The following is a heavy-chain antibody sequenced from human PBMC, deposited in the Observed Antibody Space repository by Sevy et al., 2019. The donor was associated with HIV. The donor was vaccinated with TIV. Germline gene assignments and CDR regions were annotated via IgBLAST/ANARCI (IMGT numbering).Heavy chain of an antibody. J-gene: IGHJ6*02. CDR3: AGPDATGGMDV. V-gene: IGHV3-21*01. CDR1: GFMFSSYS. CDR2: ISSDSNYI. Sequence: GGSLRLSCAASGFMFSSYSMNWVRQPPGKGLEWVSSISSDSNYIYYADSVKGRFTISRDNAKNSLYLQMNSLRAEDTAVYYCAGPDATGGMDVWGQGSTVTVSS.